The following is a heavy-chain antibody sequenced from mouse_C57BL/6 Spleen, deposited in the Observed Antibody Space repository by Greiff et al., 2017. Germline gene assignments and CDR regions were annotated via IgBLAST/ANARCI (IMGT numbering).Heavy chain of an antibody. V-gene: IGHV1-82*01. CDR2: IYPGDGDT. Sequence: VQLQQSGPELVKPGASVKISCKASGYAFSSSWMNWVKQRPGKGLEWIGRIYPGDGDTNYNGKFKGKATLTADKSSSTAYMQLSSLTSEDSAVYFCARWYYGSSSYYYAMDYWGQGTSVTVSS. CDR1: GYAFSSSW. J-gene: IGHJ4*01. D-gene: IGHD1-1*01. CDR3: ARWYYGSSSYYYAMDY.